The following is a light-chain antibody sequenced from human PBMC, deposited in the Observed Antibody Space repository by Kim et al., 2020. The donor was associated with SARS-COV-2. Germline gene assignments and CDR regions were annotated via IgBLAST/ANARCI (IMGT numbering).Light chain of an antibody. CDR3: ASWDDSLNGPV. J-gene: IGLJ3*02. V-gene: IGLV1-44*01. CDR2: TDH. CDR1: KPNMGNKT. Sequence: GTRATVSYSGSKPNMGNKTVNWYQQLPGTAHKLLIYTDHLRPSGVPERVSGSKSGISASLAISGLQSEDEADYYCASWDDSLNGPVFGGGTQLTVL.